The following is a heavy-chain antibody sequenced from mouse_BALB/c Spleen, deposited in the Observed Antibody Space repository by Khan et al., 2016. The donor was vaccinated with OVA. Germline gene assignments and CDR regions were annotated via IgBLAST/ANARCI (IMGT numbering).Heavy chain of an antibody. CDR2: ISYSGNT. Sequence: EVELVESGPGLVKPSQSLSLTCTVTGYLITSDYAWNWIRQFPGNKLEWMGFISYSGNTKYNPSLKSRFSITRDTSKNQFFLQLNSVTTEDTATYYCARVYGGDFDYWGQGTSLTVSS. V-gene: IGHV3-2*02. CDR1: GYLITSDYA. D-gene: IGHD1-1*01. J-gene: IGHJ2*02. CDR3: ARVYGGDFDY.